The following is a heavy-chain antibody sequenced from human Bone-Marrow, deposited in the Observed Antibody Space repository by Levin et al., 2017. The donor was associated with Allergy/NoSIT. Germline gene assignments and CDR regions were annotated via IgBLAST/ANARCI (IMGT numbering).Heavy chain of an antibody. CDR2: IFSNDEK. CDR1: GFSLTNGSMG. D-gene: IGHD6-19*01. V-gene: IGHV2-26*01. CDR3: ARTQSTSGWFPVDP. J-gene: IGHJ5*02. Sequence: SGPTLVKPTETLTLTCTVSGFSLTNGSMGVTWIRQPPGKALEWLAHIFSNDEKAYSTSLKSRLTISKDTSKSQVILIMTNMDPVDTATFYCARTQSTSGWFPVDPWGQGTLVTVSS.